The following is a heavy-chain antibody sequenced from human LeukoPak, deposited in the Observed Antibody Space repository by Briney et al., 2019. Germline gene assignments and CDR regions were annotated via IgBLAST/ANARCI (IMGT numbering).Heavy chain of an antibody. V-gene: IGHV4-59*01. CDR1: GGSISSYY. D-gene: IGHD1-26*01. J-gene: IGHJ4*02. Sequence: SETLSLTCTVSGGSISSYYWSWIRQPPGKGLEWIGYIYYSGSTNYNPSLKSRVTISVDTSKNQFSLKLSSVTAADTDVYYCARGGRFDYGDYWGQGTLVTVSS. CDR3: ARGGRFDYGDY. CDR2: IYYSGST.